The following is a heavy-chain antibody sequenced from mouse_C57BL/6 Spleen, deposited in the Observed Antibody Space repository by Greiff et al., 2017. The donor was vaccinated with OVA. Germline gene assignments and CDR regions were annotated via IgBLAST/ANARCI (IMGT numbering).Heavy chain of an antibody. CDR1: GYTFTSYW. Sequence: QVQLKPPGTELVKPGASVKLSCKASGYTFTSYWLHWVTQRPGQGLEWIGNINPSNGGTNYNEKFKSKATLTVDKSSSTAYMQLSSLTSEDSAVYYCARDYYGSSYFDYWGQGTTLTVSS. J-gene: IGHJ2*01. CDR2: INPSNGGT. CDR3: ARDYYGSSYFDY. D-gene: IGHD1-1*01. V-gene: IGHV1-53*01.